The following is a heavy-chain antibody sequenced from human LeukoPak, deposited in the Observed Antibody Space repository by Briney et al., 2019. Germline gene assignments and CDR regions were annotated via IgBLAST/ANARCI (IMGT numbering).Heavy chain of an antibody. J-gene: IGHJ4*02. CDR3: ARGLTVVTPPDC. D-gene: IGHD4-23*01. Sequence: PSETLSLTCTVSGGSISSGSYYWSWIRQPAGKGLEWIGRIYTSGSTNYNPSLKSRVTISVDTSKNQFSLKLSSVTAADTAVYYCARGLTVVTPPDCWGQGTLVTVSS. CDR2: IYTSGST. CDR1: GGSISSGSYY. V-gene: IGHV4-61*02.